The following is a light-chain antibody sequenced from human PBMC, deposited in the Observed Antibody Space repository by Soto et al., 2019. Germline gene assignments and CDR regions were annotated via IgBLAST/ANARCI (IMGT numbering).Light chain of an antibody. V-gene: IGLV2-14*01. J-gene: IGLJ2*01. CDR2: EVS. Sequence: SALTQPASVSGSPGQSITISCTGTSSDVGGYNYVSWYQQHPGKAPKLMIYEVSNRPSGVSNRFSGSKSGNTASLTISGLQPEDEADYYCSSFTTSSTVVFGGGTKVTVL. CDR1: SSDVGGYNY. CDR3: SSFTTSSTVV.